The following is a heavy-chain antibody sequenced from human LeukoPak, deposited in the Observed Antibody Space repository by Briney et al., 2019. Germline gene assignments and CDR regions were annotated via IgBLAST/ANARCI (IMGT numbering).Heavy chain of an antibody. J-gene: IGHJ4*02. V-gene: IGHV5-51*01. Sequence: GESLKISCKGSGYSFTKYWIGWVRQMSGKGLEWMGIIYPDDSDTRYNPSFQGQVTISADKSISTAYLQWSSLKASDTAMYYCARQKWASGDFWGQGTLVTVSS. CDR1: GYSFTKYW. CDR2: IYPDDSDT. D-gene: IGHD2-8*01. CDR3: ARQKWASGDF.